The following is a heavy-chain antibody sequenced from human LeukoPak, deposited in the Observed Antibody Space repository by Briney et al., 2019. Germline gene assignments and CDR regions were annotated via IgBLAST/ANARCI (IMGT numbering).Heavy chain of an antibody. J-gene: IGHJ4*02. V-gene: IGHV4-39*01. CDR1: GGSISSSSYY. CDR2: IYYSGST. Sequence: SETLSLTCTVSGGSISSSSYYWGWIRQPPGKGLEWIGSIYYSGSTYYNPSLKSRVTISVDTSKNQFSLKPSSVTAADTAVYYCARHTLDYWGQGTLVTVSS. CDR3: ARHTLDY.